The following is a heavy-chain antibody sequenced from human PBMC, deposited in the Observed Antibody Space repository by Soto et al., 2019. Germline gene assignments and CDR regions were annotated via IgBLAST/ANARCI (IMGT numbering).Heavy chain of an antibody. CDR2: ISGSGGST. CDR1: GFTFSSYA. Sequence: EVQLLESGGGLVQPGGSLRLSCAASGFTFSSYAMSWVRQAPGKGLEWVSAISGSGGSTYYADSVKGRFTISRDNSKNTLYLQMNSLRAEDTAVYYCAKDLGLYWSGGSCYLSPDDYYYYMDVWGKGTTVTVSS. D-gene: IGHD2-15*01. J-gene: IGHJ6*03. CDR3: AKDLGLYWSGGSCYLSPDDYYYYMDV. V-gene: IGHV3-23*01.